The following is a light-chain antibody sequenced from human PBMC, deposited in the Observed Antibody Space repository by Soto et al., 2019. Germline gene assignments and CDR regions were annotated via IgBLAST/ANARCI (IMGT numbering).Light chain of an antibody. CDR2: AAS. V-gene: IGKV1-39*01. J-gene: IGKJ2*01. CDR3: XXXXXXPMYT. Sequence: DIQMTQSPSSLSASVGDRITIICRASQSITNYLNWYQQKPGKAPKLLIYAASSFQSGVPSRFSGSRSGTDFTLTISSLQPXXXXXXXXXXXXXXPMYTFGQGTKLEIK. CDR1: QSITNY.